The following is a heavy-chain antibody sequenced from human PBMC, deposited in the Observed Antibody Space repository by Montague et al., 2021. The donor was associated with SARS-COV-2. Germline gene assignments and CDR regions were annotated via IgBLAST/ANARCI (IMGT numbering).Heavy chain of an antibody. CDR1: GGFISSSY. Sequence: SETLSLTRTVPGGFISSSYWSWIRQPPGKGLEWIGYIYHSGKTNYNPSLKSRVTISIDTSMNQFSLSLRSMTAADTAVYFCARDLLPPRAAIKTNFFGLDVGVQATTVIVSS. V-gene: IGHV4-59*01. CDR2: IYHSGKT. J-gene: IGHJ6*02. CDR3: ARDLLPPRAAIKTNFFGLDV. D-gene: IGHD2-2*02.